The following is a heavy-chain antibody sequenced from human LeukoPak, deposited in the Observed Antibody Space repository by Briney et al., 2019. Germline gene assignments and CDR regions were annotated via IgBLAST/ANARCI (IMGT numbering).Heavy chain of an antibody. CDR3: AAGGGNSYDPY. V-gene: IGHV1-58*01. CDR1: GFTFTSSA. J-gene: IGHJ4*02. D-gene: IGHD5-18*01. Sequence: SVTVSFTASGFTFTSSAVPWVRQARGQRLEWIGWIVVGSGNTNYAQKFQERVTITRDMSTSTAYMELSSLRSEDTAVYYCAAGGGNSYDPYWGQGTLVTVSS. CDR2: IVVGSGNT.